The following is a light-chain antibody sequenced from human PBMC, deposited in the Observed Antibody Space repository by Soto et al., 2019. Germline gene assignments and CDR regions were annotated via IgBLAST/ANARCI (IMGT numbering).Light chain of an antibody. CDR3: MQDTHYRPYT. Sequence: DIVLTQTPLSSPVTLGQPASISCRSSQSLVHSDGNTYLSWLQQRPGQPPRLLLYKVSNRFSGXPXRXNGSGAVTEFTLKTSSVEAEDVGVYYCMQDTHYRPYTFGQGTKLEIK. CDR2: KVS. CDR1: QSLVHSDGNTY. J-gene: IGKJ2*01. V-gene: IGKV2-24*01.